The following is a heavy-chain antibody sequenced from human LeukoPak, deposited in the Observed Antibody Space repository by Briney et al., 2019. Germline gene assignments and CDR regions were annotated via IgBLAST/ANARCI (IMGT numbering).Heavy chain of an antibody. Sequence: GGSLRLSCAASGFTFSSYGMHWVRQAPGKGLAWVAFIRYDGSNKYYADSVKGRFTISRDNSKNTLYLQMNSLRAEDTAVYYCARSARTVTTFDAFDIWGQGTMVTVSS. J-gene: IGHJ3*02. D-gene: IGHD4-17*01. CDR3: ARSARTVTTFDAFDI. CDR1: GFTFSSYG. V-gene: IGHV3-30*02. CDR2: IRYDGSNK.